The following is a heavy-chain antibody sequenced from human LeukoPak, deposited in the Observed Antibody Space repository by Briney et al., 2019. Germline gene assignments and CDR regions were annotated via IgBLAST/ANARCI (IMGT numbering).Heavy chain of an antibody. Sequence: GGSLRLSCAASGFTFSNYAMNWVRQAPGKGLEWVSSISSSNRYMYYADSLKGRITISRDNAKTSLYLQMNSLRAEDTAVYYCARDRIPYCNAGFCSYFDYWGQGTLVTVSS. V-gene: IGHV3-21*01. J-gene: IGHJ4*02. CDR1: GFTFSNYA. CDR2: ISSSNRYM. CDR3: ARDRIPYCNAGFCSYFDY. D-gene: IGHD2-15*01.